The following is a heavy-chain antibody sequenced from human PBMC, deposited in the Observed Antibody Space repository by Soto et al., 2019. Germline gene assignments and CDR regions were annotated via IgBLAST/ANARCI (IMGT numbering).Heavy chain of an antibody. CDR3: ARETPRFGELYYYYCMDV. CDR1: GYTFTSYG. V-gene: IGHV1-18*01. J-gene: IGHJ6*02. D-gene: IGHD3-10*01. Sequence: ASLKVSCKASGYTFTSYGISWVRQAAGQGLEWMGWISAYNGNTNYAQKLQVRVTMTTDTSTSTAYMELRSLRSDDTAVYYCARETPRFGELYYYYCMDVWGQGTTVTVSS. CDR2: ISAYNGNT.